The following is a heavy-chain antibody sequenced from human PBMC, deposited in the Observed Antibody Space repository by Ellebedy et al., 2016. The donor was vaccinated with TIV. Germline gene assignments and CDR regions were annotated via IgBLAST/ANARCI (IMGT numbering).Heavy chain of an antibody. J-gene: IGHJ4*02. CDR3: ARHGLRYFDWLSTLFDY. V-gene: IGHV4-39*01. CDR2: IYYSGST. D-gene: IGHD3-9*01. CDR1: GGSISSYY. Sequence: MPSETLSLICTVSGGSISSYYWGWIRQPPGKGLEWIGSIYYSGSTYYNPSLKSRVTISVDTSKNQFSLKLSSVTAADTAVYYCARHGLRYFDWLSTLFDYWGQGTLVTVSS.